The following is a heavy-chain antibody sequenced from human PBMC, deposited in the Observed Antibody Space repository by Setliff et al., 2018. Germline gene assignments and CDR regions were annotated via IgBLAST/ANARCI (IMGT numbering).Heavy chain of an antibody. Sequence: SVKVSCKASGGTFSSYAISWVRQAPGQGLEWMGGIIPILGIANYAQKFQGRVTITADESTSTAYMELSSLRSEDTAVYYCARARFTVTTWGALDYWGQGTLVTVSS. CDR2: IIPILGIA. CDR1: GGTFSSYA. V-gene: IGHV1-69*10. D-gene: IGHD4-17*01. CDR3: ARARFTVTTWGALDY. J-gene: IGHJ4*02.